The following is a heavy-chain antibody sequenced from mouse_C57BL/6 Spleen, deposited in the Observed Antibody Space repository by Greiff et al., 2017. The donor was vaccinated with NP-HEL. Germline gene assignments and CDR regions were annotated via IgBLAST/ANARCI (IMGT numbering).Heavy chain of an antibody. J-gene: IGHJ2*01. CDR1: GFTFSDYG. D-gene: IGHD1-1*01. CDR3: TGSVVATGNYFDY. V-gene: IGHV5-17*01. CDR2: ISSGSSTI. Sequence: EVQLVESGGGLVKPGGSLKLSCAASGFTFSDYGMHWVRQAPEKGLEWVAYISSGSSTIYYADTVKGRFTISRDNAKNTLFLQMTSLRSEDTAMYYCTGSVVATGNYFDYWGQGTTLTVSS.